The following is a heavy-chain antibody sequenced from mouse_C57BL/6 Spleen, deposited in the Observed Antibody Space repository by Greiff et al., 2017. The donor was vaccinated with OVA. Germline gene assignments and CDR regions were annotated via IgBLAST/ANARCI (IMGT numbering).Heavy chain of an antibody. D-gene: IGHD4-1*01. V-gene: IGHV10-1*01. J-gene: IGHJ4*01. CDR3: VRHGNGGAMDY. CDR1: GFSFNTYA. Sequence: EVKLMESGGGLVQPKGSLKLSCAASGFSFNTYAMNWVRQAPGKGLEWVARIRSKSNNYATYYADSVKDRFTISRDDSESMLYLQMNNLKTEDTAMYYCVRHGNGGAMDYWGQGTSVTVSS. CDR2: IRSKSNNYAT.